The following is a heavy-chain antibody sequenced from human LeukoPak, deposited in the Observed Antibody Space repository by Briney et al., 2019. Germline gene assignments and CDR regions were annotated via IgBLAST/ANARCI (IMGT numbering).Heavy chain of an antibody. J-gene: IGHJ4*02. D-gene: IGHD4/OR15-4a*01. CDR3: ARRAGAYSHPYDY. CDR1: GFTVSSNS. V-gene: IGHV3-53*01. CDR2: IYSGST. Sequence: SGGSLRLSCTVSGFTVSSNSMSWVRQAPGKGLEWVSFIYSGSTHYSDSVKGRFTISRDNSKNTLYLQMNSLRAEDTAVYYCARRAGAYSHPYDYWGRGTLVTVSS.